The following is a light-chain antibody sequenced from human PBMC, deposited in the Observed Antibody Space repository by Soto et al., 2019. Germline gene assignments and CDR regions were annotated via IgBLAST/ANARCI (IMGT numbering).Light chain of an antibody. CDR1: QSIRSNY. CDR2: DAS. J-gene: IGKJ5*01. Sequence: EIVLTHSPCTLSLXXGERATLSCRAIQSIRSNYLAWYQQKPGQAPRLLIYDASNRATGIPARFSGSGSGTDFTLTISSLEPEDFAVYYCQQRSNWPPITFGQGTRLEI. V-gene: IGKV3-11*01. CDR3: QQRSNWPPIT.